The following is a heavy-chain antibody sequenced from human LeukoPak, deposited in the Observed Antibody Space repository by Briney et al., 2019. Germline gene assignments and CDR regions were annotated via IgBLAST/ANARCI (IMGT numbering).Heavy chain of an antibody. J-gene: IGHJ4*02. CDR1: GYAFTSYA. V-gene: IGHV1-3*03. CDR3: ARGSYLDY. Sequence: ASVKVSCKASGYAFTSYAIHWVRQAPGQRLEWMGWINAGNGNTKYSQEFQGRVTITRDTSASTAYMELSSVRPEDMAVYYCARGSYLDYWGQGTLVTVSS. CDR2: INAGNGNT.